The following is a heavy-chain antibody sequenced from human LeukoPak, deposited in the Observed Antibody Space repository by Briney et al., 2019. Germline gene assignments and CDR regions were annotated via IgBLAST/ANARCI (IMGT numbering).Heavy chain of an antibody. CDR3: ARDGTAAGLYFDL. Sequence: GGSLRLSCAVSGFTFTDYWMNWVRQAPGKGLEWVASIRQDGGEKSYVDSVKGRFTISRDNTKNSLYLQINSLRAEDTAVYYCARDGTAAGLYFDLWGQGTLVTVPS. CDR2: IRQDGGEK. D-gene: IGHD6-13*01. J-gene: IGHJ4*01. V-gene: IGHV3-7*01. CDR1: GFTFTDYW.